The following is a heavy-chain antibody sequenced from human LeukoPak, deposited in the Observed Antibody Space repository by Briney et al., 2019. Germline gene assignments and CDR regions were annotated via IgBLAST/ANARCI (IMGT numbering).Heavy chain of an antibody. Sequence: PGGSLRLSCAASGFTFSSYGMHWVRQAPGKGLEWVAVISYDGSNKYYADSVKGRFTISRDNSKNTLYLQMNSLRAEDTAVYYCAKSTLLWFGELLDDYWGQGTLVTVSS. CDR3: AKSTLLWFGELLDDY. CDR2: ISYDGSNK. J-gene: IGHJ4*02. D-gene: IGHD3-10*01. CDR1: GFTFSSYG. V-gene: IGHV3-30*18.